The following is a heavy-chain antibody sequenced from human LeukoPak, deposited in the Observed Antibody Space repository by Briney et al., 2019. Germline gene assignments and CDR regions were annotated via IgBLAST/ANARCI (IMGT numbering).Heavy chain of an antibody. V-gene: IGHV5-51*01. D-gene: IGHD3-10*01. J-gene: IGHJ4*02. CDR1: GSSFTSYW. CDR3: ARLVGRTPMVRGEKGYFDY. CDR2: IYTGDSDT. Sequence: GEVLNISWKASGSSFTSYWIGGVCELHGKGLERMGIIYTGDSDTTYSPSFQGQVTISADKSISTAYLQWSSLKASDTAMYYGARLVGRTPMVRGEKGYFDYWGQGTLVTVSS.